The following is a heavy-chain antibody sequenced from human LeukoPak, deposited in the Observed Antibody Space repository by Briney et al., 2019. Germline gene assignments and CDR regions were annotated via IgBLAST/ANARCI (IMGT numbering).Heavy chain of an antibody. CDR1: GFTFISYS. D-gene: IGHD5-12*01. CDR2: IKQDGSET. Sequence: AGGSLRLSCAVSGFTFISYSMSWVRQAPGKGLEWVANIKQDGSETYYVDPVEGRFTIAIDNTKNLLYLQMNSLRAEDTAVYYCARVITRPSGYGAAFDYWGEGTLVTVSS. CDR3: ARVITRPSGYGAAFDY. V-gene: IGHV3-7*01. J-gene: IGHJ4*02.